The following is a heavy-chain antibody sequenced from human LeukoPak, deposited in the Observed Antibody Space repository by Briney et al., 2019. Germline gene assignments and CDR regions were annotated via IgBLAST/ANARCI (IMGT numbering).Heavy chain of an antibody. CDR3: ARDGHRMYYYESSDYRFDS. CDR1: GYTFTGYY. CDR2: INPNSGGT. J-gene: IGHJ4*02. V-gene: IGHV1-2*02. D-gene: IGHD3-22*01. Sequence: GASVKVSCKASGYTFTGYYMHWVRQAPGQGLEWMGWINPNSGGTNYAQKFQGRVTITRDTSTSTAYMELRSLRSDDTAVYFCARDGHRMYYYESSDYRFDSWGQGTLVTVSS.